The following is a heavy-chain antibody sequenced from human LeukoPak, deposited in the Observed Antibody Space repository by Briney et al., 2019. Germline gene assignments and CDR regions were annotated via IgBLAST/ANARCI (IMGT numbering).Heavy chain of an antibody. V-gene: IGHV3-21*01. CDR1: GFTFSTFS. Sequence: NPGGPLRLSCAASGFTFSTFSMNWLRKTPGKGLEWVSAIRGSGSDIYYTDSVKGRFTISRDNPKRSLYLQMNSLRAEDTAVYYCARRTFPNDAFDVWGQGTVVTVSS. J-gene: IGHJ3*01. D-gene: IGHD1-7*01. CDR3: ARRTFPNDAFDV. CDR2: IRGSGSDI.